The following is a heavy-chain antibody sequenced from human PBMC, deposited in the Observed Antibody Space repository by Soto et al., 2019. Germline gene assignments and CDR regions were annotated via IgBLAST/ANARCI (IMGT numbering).Heavy chain of an antibody. CDR1: GFTFSNAW. J-gene: IGHJ4*02. CDR3: TTEELRYFDWLHFDY. CDR2: IKSKTDGGTT. Sequence: GGSLRLSCAASGFTFSNAWMSWVRQAPGKGLEWVGRIKSKTDGGTTDYAAPVKGRFTISRDDSKNTLYLQMNSLKTEDTAVYYCTTEELRYFDWLHFDYWGQGTLVTVSS. D-gene: IGHD3-9*01. V-gene: IGHV3-15*01.